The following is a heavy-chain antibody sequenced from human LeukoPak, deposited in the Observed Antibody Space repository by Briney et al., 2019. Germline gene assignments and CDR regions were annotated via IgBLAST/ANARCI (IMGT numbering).Heavy chain of an antibody. CDR2: IYYSGST. CDR3: AREAVAAAGYFDY. J-gene: IGHJ4*02. CDR1: GGSISSHY. Sequence: SETLSLTCTVSGGSISSHYWSWIRQPPGKGLEWIGYIYYSGSTNYNPSLKSRVTISVDTSKNQFSLKLSSVTAADTAVYYCAREAVAAAGYFDYWGQGTLVTVSS. D-gene: IGHD6-13*01. V-gene: IGHV4-59*11.